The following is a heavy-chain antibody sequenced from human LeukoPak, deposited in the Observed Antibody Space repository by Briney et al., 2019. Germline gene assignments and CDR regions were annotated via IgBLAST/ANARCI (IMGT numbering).Heavy chain of an antibody. CDR2: IKTDGSHT. V-gene: IGHV3-7*01. CDR1: GFTFSSYW. Sequence: PGGSLRLSCAASGFTFSSYWMTWVRQAPGKGLEWVANIKTDGSHTYYVDFVKGRFTISRDNAKNLLFLQLGSLRADDTGVYYCAGASMGGRDYHLDSWGQGTLVTVSS. J-gene: IGHJ4*02. D-gene: IGHD4/OR15-4a*01. CDR3: AGASMGGRDYHLDS.